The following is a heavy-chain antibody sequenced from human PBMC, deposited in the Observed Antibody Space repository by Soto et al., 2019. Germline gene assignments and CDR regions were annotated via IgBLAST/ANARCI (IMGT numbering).Heavy chain of an antibody. J-gene: IGHJ1*01. CDR1: GFTFGDYA. CDR2: IRSKAYGGTT. CDR3: TRARGHLYFQH. D-gene: IGHD3-10*01. V-gene: IGHV3-49*03. Sequence: LRLSCTASGFTFGDYAMSRFRQAPGKGLEWVGFIRSKAYGGTTEYAASVKGRFTISRDDSKSIAYLQMNSLKTEDTAVYYCTRARGHLYFQHWGQGTLVTVSS.